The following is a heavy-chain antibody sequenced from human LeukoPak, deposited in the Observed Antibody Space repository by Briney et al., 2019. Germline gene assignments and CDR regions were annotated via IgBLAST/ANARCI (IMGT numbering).Heavy chain of an antibody. V-gene: IGHV1-2*02. CDR1: GYTFTSYY. CDR3: ATASPPGH. J-gene: IGHJ6*02. Sequence: GASVKVSCKASGYTFTSYYIHWVRQAPGQGLEWMGWINPNSGGTNYVQKFQGRVTMTRDTSISTAYMELSSLTPDDTAVYYCATASPPGHWGQGTTVTVSS. D-gene: IGHD3-10*01. CDR2: INPNSGGT.